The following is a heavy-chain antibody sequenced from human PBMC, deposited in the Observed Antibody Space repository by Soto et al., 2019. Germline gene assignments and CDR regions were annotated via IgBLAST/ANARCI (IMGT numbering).Heavy chain of an antibody. V-gene: IGHV1-69*06. CDR1: GGTFSSYA. CDR2: IIPIFGTA. Sequence: QVQLVQSGAEVKKPGSSVKVSCKASGGTFSSYAISWVRQAPGQGLEWMGGIIPIFGTANYAQKFQGRVTMTADKSTSTAYMELSSLRSEDTAVYYCARDDSSGRGRDYYYYYGMDVWGQGTTVTVSS. J-gene: IGHJ6*02. CDR3: ARDDSSGRGRDYYYYYGMDV. D-gene: IGHD1-26*01.